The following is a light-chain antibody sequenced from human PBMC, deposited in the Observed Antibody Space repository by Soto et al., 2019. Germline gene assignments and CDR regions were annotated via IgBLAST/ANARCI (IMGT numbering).Light chain of an antibody. CDR3: QQRSTWLT. J-gene: IGKJ4*01. V-gene: IGKV1-39*01. CDR2: DAS. Sequence: DIQMTQSPSTLSASVGERVTITCRASQTISSYLNWYPQXPGKAPKFLIYDASNRATGIPARFSGSGSGTDFTLTISSLEPEDFAVYYCQQRSTWLTFGGGTKVDIK. CDR1: QTISSY.